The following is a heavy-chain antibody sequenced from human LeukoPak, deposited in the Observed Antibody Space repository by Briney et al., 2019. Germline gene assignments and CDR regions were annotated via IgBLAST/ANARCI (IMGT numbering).Heavy chain of an antibody. CDR2: INHSGST. V-gene: IGHV4-34*01. CDR1: GGSFSGYY. Sequence: SETLSLTCAAYGGSFSGYYWSWIRQPPGKGLEGIGEINHSGSTNYNPSLKSRVTISVDTSKNQFSLKLSSVTAADTAVDYCPRGPKLTLDYCGQGTLVTVSS. J-gene: IGHJ4*02. D-gene: IGHD4/OR15-4a*01. CDR3: PRGPKLTLDY.